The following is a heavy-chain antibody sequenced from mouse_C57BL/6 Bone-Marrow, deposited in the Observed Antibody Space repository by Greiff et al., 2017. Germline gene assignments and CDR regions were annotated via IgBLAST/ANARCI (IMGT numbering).Heavy chain of an antibody. Sequence: VQLQQSGTVLARPGASVKMSCKTSGYTFTSYWMHWVKQRPGQGLEWIGAIYPGNSDTSYNQKFKGKAKLTAVTSASTAYMELSSLTNEDSAVYYWAYGYDSAWFAYWGQGTLVTVSA. CDR2: IYPGNSDT. CDR1: GYTFTSYW. D-gene: IGHD2-2*01. V-gene: IGHV1-5*01. CDR3: AYGYDSAWFAY. J-gene: IGHJ3*01.